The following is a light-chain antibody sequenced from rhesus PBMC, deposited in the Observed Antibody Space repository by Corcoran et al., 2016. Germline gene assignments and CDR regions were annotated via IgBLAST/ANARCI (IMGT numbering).Light chain of an antibody. J-gene: IGKJ2*01. CDR1: QSVGSY. V-gene: IGKV3-24*04. Sequence: QWERATLSCRASQSVGSYLAWYQQKPGQAPRLLIYGASSRATGIPDRFSGSGSGTDFNLTISSLEPEDVGVYYCQQSSNLYSFGQGTKVEIK. CDR2: GAS. CDR3: QQSSNLYS.